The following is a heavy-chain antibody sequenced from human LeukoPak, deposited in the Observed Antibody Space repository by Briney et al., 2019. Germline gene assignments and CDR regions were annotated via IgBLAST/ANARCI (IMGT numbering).Heavy chain of an antibody. CDR2: ISYDGSNK. Sequence: GGSLRLSCAASGFTFSSYAMHWVRQAPGKGLEWVAVISYDGSNKYYADSVKGRFTISRDNSKNTLYLLMNSLRAEDTAVYYCARPSAGYNWFDPWGQGTLVTVSS. V-gene: IGHV3-30-3*01. CDR1: GFTFSSYA. J-gene: IGHJ5*02. CDR3: ARPSAGYNWFDP. D-gene: IGHD3-9*01.